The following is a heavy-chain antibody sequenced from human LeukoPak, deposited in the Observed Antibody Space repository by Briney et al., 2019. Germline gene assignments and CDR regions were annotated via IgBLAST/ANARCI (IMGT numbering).Heavy chain of an antibody. D-gene: IGHD3-3*01. CDR2: IHYDGSNK. Sequence: GGSLRLSCAASGFSFSSYGMHWVRQAPGKGLEWVAFIHYDGSNKYYADSVRGRFTISRDKSKNSLYLQMNSLRAEDTAVYYCAKNIYDFWSGYEIFDYWGQGTLVTVSS. CDR3: AKNIYDFWSGYEIFDY. V-gene: IGHV3-30*02. CDR1: GFSFSSYG. J-gene: IGHJ4*02.